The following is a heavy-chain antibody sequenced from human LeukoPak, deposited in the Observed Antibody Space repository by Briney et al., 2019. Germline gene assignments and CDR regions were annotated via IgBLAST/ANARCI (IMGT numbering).Heavy chain of an antibody. CDR3: ARRRDLYPGSYYPFDY. Sequence: GESLKISCKGSGYSFNTYWIGWVRQMPGRGLEWMGIVYPGDSETRYSPSFQGQVAISADKSISTAYLQWNSLKASDTAMYYCARRRDLYPGSYYPFDYWGQGTLVTVSS. CDR2: VYPGDSET. V-gene: IGHV5-51*01. CDR1: GYSFNTYW. D-gene: IGHD1-26*01. J-gene: IGHJ4*02.